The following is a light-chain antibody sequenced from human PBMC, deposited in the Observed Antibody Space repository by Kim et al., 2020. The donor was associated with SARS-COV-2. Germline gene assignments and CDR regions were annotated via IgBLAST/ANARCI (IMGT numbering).Light chain of an antibody. J-gene: IGKJ1*01. CDR3: QQYDTYPWT. CDR2: KAS. Sequence: GDRVTITCRASQYITRRLAWYQQKPGKAPKVLISKASTLKSGVPSTFSGSGSGTDFTLTISSLQPDDFATYYCQQYDTYPWTFGQGTKVDIK. V-gene: IGKV1-5*03. CDR1: QYITRR.